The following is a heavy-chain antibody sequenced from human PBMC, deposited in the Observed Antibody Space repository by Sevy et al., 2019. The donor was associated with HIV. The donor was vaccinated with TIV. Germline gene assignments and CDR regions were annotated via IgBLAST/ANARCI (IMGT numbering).Heavy chain of an antibody. CDR2: LSFGCGKI. CDR3: AREGSTRPHDY. Sequence: GGSLRLSCAASGFAFYDYSMSWIRQAPGKGLEWVATLSFGCGKINYADSVKGRFTISRDNSKNSFYLQMDNLRVEDTALYHCAREGSTRPHDYWGQGTRVTVSS. J-gene: IGHJ4*02. V-gene: IGHV3-23*01. D-gene: IGHD3-10*01. CDR1: GFAFYDYS.